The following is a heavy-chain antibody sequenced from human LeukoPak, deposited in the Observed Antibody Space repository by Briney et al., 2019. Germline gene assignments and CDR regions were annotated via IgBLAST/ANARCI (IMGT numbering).Heavy chain of an antibody. CDR1: GFTFSSYA. D-gene: IGHD2-8*01. Sequence: GGSLRLSCAGSGFTFSSYAMSWVRQAPGQGLECVSVISDSGDYTSYADSVRGRFTISRDNSRNTLYLQMISLRPEDTAVYYCAKDTSIGKYCTNGACSPFDYWGQGTLVTVSS. CDR3: AKDTSIGKYCTNGACSPFDY. CDR2: ISDSGDYT. J-gene: IGHJ4*02. V-gene: IGHV3-23*01.